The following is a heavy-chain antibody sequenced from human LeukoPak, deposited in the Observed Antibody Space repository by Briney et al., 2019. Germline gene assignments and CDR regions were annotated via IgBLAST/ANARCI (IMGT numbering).Heavy chain of an antibody. CDR3: AKVSTGYFFQYYFDY. V-gene: IGHV3-23*01. CDR2: ISGSGGST. Sequence: GGSLRLSCAASGFTFSSYAMSWVRQGPGKGLEWGSAISGSGGSTYYADSVKGRFTISRDNSKNTLYLQMNSLRAEDTAVYYCAKVSTGYFFQYYFDYWGQGTLVTVSS. J-gene: IGHJ4*02. CDR1: GFTFSSYA. D-gene: IGHD3-9*01.